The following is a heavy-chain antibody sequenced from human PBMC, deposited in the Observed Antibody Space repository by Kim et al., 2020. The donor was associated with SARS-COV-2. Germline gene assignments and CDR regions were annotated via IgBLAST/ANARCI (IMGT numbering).Heavy chain of an antibody. D-gene: IGHD2-15*01. CDR2: IYYSGST. CDR1: GGSISSSSYY. CDR3: ASELTDPITVVVVAATLDY. Sequence: SETLSLTCTVSGGSISSSSYYWGWIRQPPGKGLEWIGSIYYSGSTYYNPSLKSRVTISVDTSKNQFSLKLSSVTAADTAVYYCASELTDPITVVVVAATLDYWGQGTLVTVSS. V-gene: IGHV4-39*07. J-gene: IGHJ4*02.